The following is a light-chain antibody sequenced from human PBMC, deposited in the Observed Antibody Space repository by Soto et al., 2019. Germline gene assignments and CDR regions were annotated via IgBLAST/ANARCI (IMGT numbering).Light chain of an antibody. CDR2: DVS. V-gene: IGLV2-14*01. CDR3: RSYTSASTPLV. Sequence: QSALTQPASVSGFPGQSITISCTGTGSDVGGYNYVSWYQQHPGKAPKVMIYDVSNRPSGVSNRFSGSKSGNTASLTISGLQAEDEADYYCRSYTSASTPLVFGGGTKVTVL. J-gene: IGLJ2*01. CDR1: GSDVGGYNY.